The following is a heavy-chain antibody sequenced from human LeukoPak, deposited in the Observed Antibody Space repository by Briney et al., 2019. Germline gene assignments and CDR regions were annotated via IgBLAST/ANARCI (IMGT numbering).Heavy chain of an antibody. J-gene: IGHJ4*02. CDR3: ASTPAGGYSYGYGY. CDR1: GFTVSSNY. D-gene: IGHD5-18*01. V-gene: IGHV3-53*01. Sequence: PGGSLRLSCAASGFTVSSNYMSWVRQAPGKGLKWVSVIYSGGSTYYADSVKGRFTISRDNSKNTLYLQMNSLRAEDTAVYYCASTPAGGYSYGYGYWGQGTLVTVSS. CDR2: IYSGGST.